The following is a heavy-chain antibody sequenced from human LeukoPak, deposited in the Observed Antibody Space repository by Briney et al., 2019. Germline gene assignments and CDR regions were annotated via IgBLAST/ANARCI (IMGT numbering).Heavy chain of an antibody. CDR2: IPYDGSNK. Sequence: PGGSLRLSCAASGFTFSSYGMHWVRQAPGKGLEWVAVIPYDGSNKYYADSVKGRFTISRDNSKNTLYLQMNSLRAEDTAVYYCARDGGRGTTVTIDYWGQGTLVTVSS. V-gene: IGHV3-30*03. D-gene: IGHD4-11*01. CDR1: GFTFSSYG. J-gene: IGHJ4*02. CDR3: ARDGGRGTTVTIDY.